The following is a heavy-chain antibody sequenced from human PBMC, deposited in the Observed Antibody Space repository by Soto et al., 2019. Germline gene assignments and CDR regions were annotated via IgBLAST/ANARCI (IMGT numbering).Heavy chain of an antibody. CDR1: GFTFSPYV. CDR3: AKPMTTVIQSFDY. CDR2: IGQDGGNT. Sequence: GGSLRLSCAASGFTFSPYVLNWVRQAPGKGLEWVSRIGQDGGNTHYANSVKGRFTISRDNSKNTLHLQMNSLRAEDTAIYYCAKPMTTVIQSFDYWGQGALVTVSS. V-gene: IGHV3-23*01. D-gene: IGHD4-17*01. J-gene: IGHJ4*02.